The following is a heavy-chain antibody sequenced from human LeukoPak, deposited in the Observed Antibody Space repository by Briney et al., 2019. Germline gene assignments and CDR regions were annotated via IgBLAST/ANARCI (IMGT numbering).Heavy chain of an antibody. CDR1: GFTFSDYY. CDR2: IRSSGSTI. V-gene: IGHV3-11*04. D-gene: IGHD5-18*01. Sequence: GGSLRLSCAASGFTFSDYYMSWNRQAPGKGLEWVSYIRSSGSTIYYANSVKGRFTLSRDNAKHSPCLQTTCVMTERTAFTYCAKRGYSYEHHWGQGTLVTVSS. J-gene: IGHJ5*02. CDR3: AKRGYSYEHH.